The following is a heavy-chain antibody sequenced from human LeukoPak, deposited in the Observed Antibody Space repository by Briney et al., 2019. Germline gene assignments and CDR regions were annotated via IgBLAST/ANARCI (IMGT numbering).Heavy chain of an antibody. CDR2: FDPEDGET. Sequence: ASVKVSCKVSGYTLTELSMHWVRQAPGKGLEWMGGFDPEDGETIYAQKFQGRVTVTEDTSTDTAYMELSSLRSEDTAVYYCATSRVLLWFGEYHNWFDPWGQGTLVTVSS. CDR3: ATSRVLLWFGEYHNWFDP. J-gene: IGHJ5*02. CDR1: GYTLTELS. D-gene: IGHD3-10*01. V-gene: IGHV1-24*01.